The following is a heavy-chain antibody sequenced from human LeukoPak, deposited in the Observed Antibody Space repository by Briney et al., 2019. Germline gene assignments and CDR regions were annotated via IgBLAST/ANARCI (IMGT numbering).Heavy chain of an antibody. J-gene: IGHJ4*02. D-gene: IGHD6-19*01. CDR1: GYTFTGYY. CDR3: ARDEQWLVPGDY. Sequence: ASVKGSCKASGYTFTGYYMHWVRQAPGQGLEWMGWINPNSGGTNYAQKFQGRVTMTRDTSISTAYMELSRLRSDDTAVYYCARDEQWLVPGDYSGQGTLVTVSS. CDR2: INPNSGGT. V-gene: IGHV1-2*02.